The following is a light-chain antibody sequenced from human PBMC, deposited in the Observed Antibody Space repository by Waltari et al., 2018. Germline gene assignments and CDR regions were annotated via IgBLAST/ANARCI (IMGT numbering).Light chain of an antibody. CDR3: AAWDNSLSSDV. Sequence: QSVLTQPPPASRAPGQSVTTPCSGSSSNIGSNYVYWYQQLPGTAPKLLIYYSNQRPSGVPDRFSGSKSGTSASLAITGLRSEDEADYYCAAWDNSLSSDVFGSGTKLTVL. J-gene: IGLJ6*01. CDR1: SSNIGSNY. V-gene: IGLV1-47*02. CDR2: YSN.